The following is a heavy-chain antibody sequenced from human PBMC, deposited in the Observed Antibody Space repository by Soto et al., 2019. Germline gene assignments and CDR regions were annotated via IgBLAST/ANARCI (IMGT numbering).Heavy chain of an antibody. J-gene: IGHJ4*02. CDR1: GFTFSSYA. CDR3: AKDRLQYSSGRHYFDY. CDR2: ISGSGGST. D-gene: IGHD6-19*01. Sequence: GGSLRLSCAASGFTFSSYAMSWVRQAPGKGLEWVSAISGSGGSTYYADSVKGRFTISRDNSKNTLYLQMNSLRAEDTAVYYCAKDRLQYSSGRHYFDYWGQGTLVTVSS. V-gene: IGHV3-23*01.